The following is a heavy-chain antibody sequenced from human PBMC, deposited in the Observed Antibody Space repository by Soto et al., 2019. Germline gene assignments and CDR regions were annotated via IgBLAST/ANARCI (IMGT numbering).Heavy chain of an antibody. CDR1: GVSISSYY. J-gene: IGHJ6*02. D-gene: IGHD3-22*01. CDR2: INDSGST. V-gene: IGHV4-59*01. Sequence: ETLSLTCTVSGVSISSYYWSWIRQPPGKGLEWIGYINDSGSTNYNPSLKSRITISVDRSKNQISLKLTSVTAADTAAYYCARDYYYDSRGHPGAYYYGMDVWGQGTTVTVSS. CDR3: ARDYYYDSRGHPGAYYYGMDV.